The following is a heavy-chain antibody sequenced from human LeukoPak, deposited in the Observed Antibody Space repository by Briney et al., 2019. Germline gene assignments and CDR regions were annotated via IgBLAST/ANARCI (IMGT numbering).Heavy chain of an antibody. J-gene: IGHJ4*02. CDR1: GGSIGSYY. V-gene: IGHV4-59*01. Sequence: SETLSLTCTVSGGSIGSYYWSWIRQPPGKGPEWIGYIYYSGSTNYNPSLKSRVTISVDTSKNQFSLKLSSVTAADTAVYYCARVYVVVTATGIKYYFDYWGQGTLVTVSS. CDR3: ARVYVVVTATGIKYYFDY. CDR2: IYYSGST. D-gene: IGHD2-15*01.